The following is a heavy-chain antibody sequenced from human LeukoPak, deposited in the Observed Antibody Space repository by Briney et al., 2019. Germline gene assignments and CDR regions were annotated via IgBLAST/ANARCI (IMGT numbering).Heavy chain of an antibody. D-gene: IGHD1-26*01. Sequence: PSEALSLTCTVSRGSINSRSDYWWAWIRQPPGKGLEWIGSVYYDGSTYYKPSLKSRLTIPVDMSKDQFSLNLTSVTAADTAVYFCARQRAGGTWAFEHWGQGTLLTVSS. CDR3: ARQRAGGTWAFEH. CDR2: VYYDGST. J-gene: IGHJ4*02. V-gene: IGHV4-39*01. CDR1: RGSINSRSDYW.